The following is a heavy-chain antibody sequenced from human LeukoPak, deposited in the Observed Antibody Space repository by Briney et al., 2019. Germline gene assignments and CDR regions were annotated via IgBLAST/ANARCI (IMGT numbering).Heavy chain of an antibody. CDR1: GFTFSSYA. D-gene: IGHD5-12*01. CDR3: ARRLDMVATAGVDY. Sequence: PGGSLRLSCAASGFTFSSYAMHWVRQAPGTGLEWVSVISSDGNNKYYADSVKGRFTISRDNSKNTLYLQMNNLRSDDMAVYYCARRLDMVATAGVDYWGQGTLVTVSS. J-gene: IGHJ4*02. CDR2: ISSDGNNK. V-gene: IGHV3-30*04.